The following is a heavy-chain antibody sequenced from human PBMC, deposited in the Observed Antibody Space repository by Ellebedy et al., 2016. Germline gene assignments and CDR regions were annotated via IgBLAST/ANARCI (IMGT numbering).Heavy chain of an antibody. Sequence: SETLSLTXAVYGGSFSGYYWSWIRQPPGKGLEWIGEINHSGSTNYNPSLKSRVTISVDTSKNQFSLKLSSVTAADTAVYYCARGAGDGWFDPWGQGTLVTVSS. D-gene: IGHD6-13*01. V-gene: IGHV4-34*01. J-gene: IGHJ5*02. CDR3: ARGAGDGWFDP. CDR2: INHSGST. CDR1: GGSFSGYY.